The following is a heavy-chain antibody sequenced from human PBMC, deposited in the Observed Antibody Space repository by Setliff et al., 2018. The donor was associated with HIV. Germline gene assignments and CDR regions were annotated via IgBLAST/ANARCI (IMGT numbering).Heavy chain of an antibody. J-gene: IGHJ3*02. CDR3: ARPRLRGSGAFDI. CDR2: IYYSGTT. Sequence: SETLSLTCTVSGDSISSSTFYWGWIRQPPGKGLEWIGSIYYSGTTYYNPSLKSRVAISVDTSKNQFSLRLSSVTAADTAVYYCARPRLRGSGAFDIWGQGTMVTVSS. V-gene: IGHV4-39*01. CDR1: GDSISSSTFY. D-gene: IGHD2-21*01.